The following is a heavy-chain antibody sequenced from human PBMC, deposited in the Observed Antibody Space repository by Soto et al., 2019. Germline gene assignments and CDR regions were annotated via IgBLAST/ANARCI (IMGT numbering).Heavy chain of an antibody. V-gene: IGHV1-18*01. CDR3: ARDQGTYGTSSHY. CDR1: GYIFTSYG. D-gene: IGHD3-16*01. J-gene: IGHJ4*02. CDR2: VSVYNGHT. Sequence: ASVKVSCKASGYIFTSYGINWVRQAPGQGLEWMGWVSVYNGHTKYAHKFQDRVTMSTDTSASTAYMEVRSLRSDDTAVYYCARDQGTYGTSSHYWGQGTLVTVSS.